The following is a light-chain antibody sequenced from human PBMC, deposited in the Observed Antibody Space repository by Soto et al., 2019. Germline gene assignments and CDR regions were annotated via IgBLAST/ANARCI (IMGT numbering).Light chain of an antibody. CDR2: DVT. CDR1: SRDVGGYNY. V-gene: IGLV2-14*03. CDR3: NSYTSSSTHVV. Sequence: QSALTQPASMSGSPGQSITISCTGTSRDVGGYNYVSWYQQHPGKAPKLMIYDVTNRPSGVSNRFSGSKSGNTASLTISGLQAEDEADYYCNSYTSSSTHVVFGGGTQLTVL. J-gene: IGLJ2*01.